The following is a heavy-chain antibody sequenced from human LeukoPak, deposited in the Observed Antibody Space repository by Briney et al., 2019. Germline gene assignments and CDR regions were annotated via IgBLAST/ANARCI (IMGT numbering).Heavy chain of an antibody. CDR1: GGPISSGGYY. J-gene: IGHJ4*02. CDR2: IYYSGST. V-gene: IGHV4-31*03. CDR3: AREKTSGYDPYFDY. Sequence: NPSQTLSLTCTVSGGPISSGGYYWSWIRQHPGKGLEWIGYIYYSGSTYYNPSLKSRVTISVDTSKNQFSLKLSSVTAADTAVYYCAREKTSGYDPYFDYWGQGTLVTVSS. D-gene: IGHD5-12*01.